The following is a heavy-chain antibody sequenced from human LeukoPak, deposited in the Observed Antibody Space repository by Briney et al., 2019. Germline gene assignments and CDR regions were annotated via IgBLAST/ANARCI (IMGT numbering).Heavy chain of an antibody. D-gene: IGHD6-13*01. CDR3: GRGVGIAAAAYFYYYMDV. CDR1: GYSFNSYG. Sequence: ASMKVSSTASGYSFNSYGISWVRQPPGQVLEWMGWINTNSGYTNIAQKFQGRVTMSTDTSTSTAYMELRSLRSDDTAVYYCGRGVGIAAAAYFYYYMDVWGKGTTVTVSS. V-gene: IGHV1-18*01. CDR2: INTNSGYT. J-gene: IGHJ6*03.